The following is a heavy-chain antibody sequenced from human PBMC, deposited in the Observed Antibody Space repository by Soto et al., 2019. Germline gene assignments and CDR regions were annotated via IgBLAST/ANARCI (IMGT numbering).Heavy chain of an antibody. V-gene: IGHV3-66*01. Sequence: EVQLVESGGGLVQPGGSLRLSCAASGFSVTNYFMTWVRQAPGKGLEWVSVISNGGGTYYADSVKGRFTISRDNSKNTLYLQMNPLRAEDKAVYYWARDELGGAYDFWHGGQGTLVTVSS. J-gene: IGHJ4*02. CDR1: GFSVTNYF. CDR3: ARDELGGAYDFWH. CDR2: ISNGGGT. D-gene: IGHD3-3*01.